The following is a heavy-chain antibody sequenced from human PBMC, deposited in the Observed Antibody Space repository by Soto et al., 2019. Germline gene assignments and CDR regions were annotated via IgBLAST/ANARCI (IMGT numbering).Heavy chain of an antibody. CDR2: IKSKTDGGTT. CDR1: GFTFSNAW. CDR3: TIPRGPMIRP. D-gene: IGHD3-22*01. J-gene: IGHJ5*02. Sequence: GGSLRLSCTSSGFTFSNAWMTWVRQAPGKGLEWVGRIKSKTDGGTTDYAAPVKGRFTISRDDSKNTMYLQMNSLKTEDTAVYYCTIPRGPMIRPWGQGTLVTVSS. V-gene: IGHV3-15*01.